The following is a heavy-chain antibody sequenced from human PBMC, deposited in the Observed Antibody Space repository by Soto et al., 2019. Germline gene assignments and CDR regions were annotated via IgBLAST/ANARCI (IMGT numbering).Heavy chain of an antibody. V-gene: IGHV1-69*01. CDR3: AREAYYETSAYYYLY. D-gene: IGHD3-22*01. Sequence: QVQLVQSGAEVKKAGSSVKVSCKSSGGTFSNYAISWVRQAPGQGLEWMGGIIPLFGTAKYAQKFQGRVTITADESTRTAYMDLSSLRSEDTAVYFCAREAYYETSAYYYLYWGQGTLVTVSS. CDR2: IIPLFGTA. CDR1: GGTFSNYA. J-gene: IGHJ4*02.